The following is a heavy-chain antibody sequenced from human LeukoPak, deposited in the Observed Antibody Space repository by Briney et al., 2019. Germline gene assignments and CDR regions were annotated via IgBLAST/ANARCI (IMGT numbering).Heavy chain of an antibody. J-gene: IGHJ3*02. CDR2: IHPGSSNT. Sequence: GESLKISCKGSGYVFTNYWIAWVRQVPEKGLEWMGIIHPGSSNTKYGPSFQGQVAISADKPISTAYLHWNNLRASDTAMYYCASHYETSGYFGFDIWGQGTMVTV. CDR1: GYVFTNYW. CDR3: ASHYETSGYFGFDI. V-gene: IGHV5-51*01. D-gene: IGHD3-22*01.